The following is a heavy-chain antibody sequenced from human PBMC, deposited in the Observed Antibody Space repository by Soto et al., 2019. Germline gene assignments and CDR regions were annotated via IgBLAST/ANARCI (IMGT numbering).Heavy chain of an antibody. CDR2: ISGSGGST. J-gene: IGHJ4*02. V-gene: IGHV3-23*01. CDR3: ARQFRYSGSYWIDY. D-gene: IGHD1-26*01. Sequence: PGGSLRLSCAASGFTFSSYAMSWVRQAPGKGLEWVSAISGSGGSTYYADSVKGRFTISRDNSKNTLYLQMNSLRAEDTAVYYCARQFRYSGSYWIDYWGQGTLVTVSS. CDR1: GFTFSSYA.